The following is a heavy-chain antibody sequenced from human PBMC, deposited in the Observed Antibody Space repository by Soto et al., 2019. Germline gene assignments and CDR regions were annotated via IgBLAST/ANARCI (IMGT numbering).Heavy chain of an antibody. CDR1: GGSISAYQ. Sequence: PSETLSLTCTVSGGSISAYQWSWIRQPPGKRLEWIGYISNSGPTNYNPSLKSRVTISLDTSKNQFFLNLSSVTAADTAVYFCARASMQKAHFDYWGQGTLVTVAS. V-gene: IGHV4-59*01. CDR2: ISNSGPT. CDR3: ARASMQKAHFDY. D-gene: IGHD2-2*01. J-gene: IGHJ4*02.